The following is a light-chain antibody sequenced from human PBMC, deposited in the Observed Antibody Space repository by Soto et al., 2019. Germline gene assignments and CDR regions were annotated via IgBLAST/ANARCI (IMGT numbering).Light chain of an antibody. Sequence: NFMLTQPHSVSESPGKTVTISCTGSSGSIASKYVQWYQQRPGSAPTTVIYEDTQRPSGVPDRFSGSIDSSSNSASLTISGLNTEDEADYYCQSYDSSNFVVFGGGTKLTVL. CDR1: SGSIASKY. CDR2: EDT. J-gene: IGLJ2*01. CDR3: QSYDSSNFVV. V-gene: IGLV6-57*02.